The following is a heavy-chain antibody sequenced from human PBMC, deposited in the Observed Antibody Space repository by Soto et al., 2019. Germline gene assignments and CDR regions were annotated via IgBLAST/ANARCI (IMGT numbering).Heavy chain of an antibody. CDR2: INRSGST. CDR1: SGSFSGYY. V-gene: IGHV4-34*01. Sequence: QVQLQQWGAGLLKPSETLSLTCAVYSGSFSGYYWSWIRQPPGKGLEWIGEINRSGSTNYNPSLKSRVTISADTFENQFSLKVTSVTAADTAVYYCARGGDYEGWGQGTLVIVSS. J-gene: IGHJ4*02. D-gene: IGHD4-17*01. CDR3: ARGGDYEG.